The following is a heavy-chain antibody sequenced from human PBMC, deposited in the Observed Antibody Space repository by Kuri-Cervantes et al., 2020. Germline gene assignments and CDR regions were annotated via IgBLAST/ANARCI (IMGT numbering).Heavy chain of an antibody. CDR2: ISSSRSYI. CDR3: ARYYGMDV. V-gene: IGHV3-21*01. Sequence: GGSLRLSCAASGFTFSSYSMNWVRQAPGKGLEWVSSISSSRSYIYYADSVKGRFTISRDKAKNSLYLQMNSLRAEDTAVYYCARYYGMDVWGQGTMVTVSS. J-gene: IGHJ6*02. CDR1: GFTFSSYS.